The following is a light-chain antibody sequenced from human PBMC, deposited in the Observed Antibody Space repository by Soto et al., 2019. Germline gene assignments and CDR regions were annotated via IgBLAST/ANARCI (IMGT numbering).Light chain of an antibody. J-gene: IGKJ1*01. CDR3: QQYNRWT. Sequence: EIVLTQSPATLSVSPGERATLSCRASQSVSSSYLAWYQQKPGQAPRLLIYGASSRATGIPDRFSGSGSGTDFTLTIRSLQPDDFATYYCQQYNRWTFGQGTKVDIK. CDR1: QSVSSSY. CDR2: GAS. V-gene: IGKV3-20*01.